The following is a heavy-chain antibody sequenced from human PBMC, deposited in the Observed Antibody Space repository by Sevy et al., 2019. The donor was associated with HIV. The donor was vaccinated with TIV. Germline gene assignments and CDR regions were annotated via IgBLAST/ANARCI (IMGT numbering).Heavy chain of an antibody. CDR3: TRNGGAFDIGFDP. Sequence: GGSLRLSCTASGFTFSSYDMNWVRQAPGKGLEWVSKISSSGSSIYYADSVKGRFTVSRDKAKNSLNLQMNSLRAEDTAVYYCTRNGGAFDIGFDPWGQRTLVTVSS. D-gene: IGHD2-15*01. CDR2: ISSSGSSI. CDR1: GFTFSSYD. J-gene: IGHJ5*02. V-gene: IGHV3-48*03.